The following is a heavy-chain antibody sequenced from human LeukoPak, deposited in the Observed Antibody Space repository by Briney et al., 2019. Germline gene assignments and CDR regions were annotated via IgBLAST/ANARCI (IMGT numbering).Heavy chain of an antibody. CDR1: GGSISSYY. V-gene: IGHV4-59*01. J-gene: IGHJ5*02. D-gene: IGHD3-3*01. Sequence: SETLSLTCTVSGGSISSYYWSWIRQPPGKGLEWIGYIYYSGSTNYNPSLKSRVTISVDTSKNQFSLKLSSVTAADTAVYYCARDLGGGYGNWFDPWGQGTLVTVSS. CDR3: ARDLGGGYGNWFDP. CDR2: IYYSGST.